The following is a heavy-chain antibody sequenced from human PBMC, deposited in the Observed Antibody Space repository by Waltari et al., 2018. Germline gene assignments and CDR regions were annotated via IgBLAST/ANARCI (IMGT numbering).Heavy chain of an antibody. Sequence: QVQLVQSGAEVKKPGASVKVSCKASGYTFTTFSMHWVSQAPGQRLEWMGWINVGNGDRKYSQNFQGRVTFTRDTSANTAYMELSSLRSEDTAVYYCTRGIKRGYSSGPENFDYWGQGTLVTVSS. J-gene: IGHJ4*02. CDR3: TRGIKRGYSSGPENFDY. V-gene: IGHV1-3*01. D-gene: IGHD5-12*01. CDR1: GYTFTTFS. CDR2: INVGNGDR.